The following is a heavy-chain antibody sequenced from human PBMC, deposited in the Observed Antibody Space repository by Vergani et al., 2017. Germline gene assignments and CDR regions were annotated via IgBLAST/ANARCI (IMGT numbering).Heavy chain of an antibody. J-gene: IGHJ4*02. V-gene: IGHV3-23*01. D-gene: IGHD2-2*01. Sequence: EVQLLESGGGLVQPGGSLRLSCAASGFTFSSYAMSWVRQAPGKGLEWVSAISGCGGSTYYADSVKGRFTISRDNSKNTLYLQMNSLRAEDTAVYYCSKDANSVVVPAGGDYWGQGTLVTVSS. CDR3: SKDANSVVVPAGGDY. CDR1: GFTFSSYA. CDR2: ISGCGGST.